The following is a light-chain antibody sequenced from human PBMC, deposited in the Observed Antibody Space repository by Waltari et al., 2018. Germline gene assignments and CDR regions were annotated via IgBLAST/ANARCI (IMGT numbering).Light chain of an antibody. V-gene: IGKV3-20*01. CDR3: QQYDGSSVT. J-gene: IGKJ4*01. CDR1: QTIAGSW. CDR2: GAS. Sequence: TQSPGTLSLYPGERATLPCRASQTIAGSWLTWYQRKPGQAPRLLIYGASSRATGTPGRFSGSGSGTDFTLTISRLEPEDFAVYYCQQYDGSSVTFGGGTKVEVK.